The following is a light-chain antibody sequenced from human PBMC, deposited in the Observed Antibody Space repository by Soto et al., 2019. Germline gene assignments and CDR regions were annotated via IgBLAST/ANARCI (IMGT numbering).Light chain of an antibody. CDR2: DAS. V-gene: IGKV3-11*01. J-gene: IGKJ5*01. Sequence: EVVLTQSPATLSLSPGERATLSCRASQSVDRYLVWFQQKPGQAPRLLIYDASTRATGIPARFSGSGSGTDFTLTISSLEPEDFAVYYCQQRYSWPPITFGQGTRLEIK. CDR1: QSVDRY. CDR3: QQRYSWPPIT.